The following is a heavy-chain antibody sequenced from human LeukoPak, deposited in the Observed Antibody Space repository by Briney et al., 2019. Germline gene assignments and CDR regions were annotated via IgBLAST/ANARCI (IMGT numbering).Heavy chain of an antibody. Sequence: RGTLRLSCAASGFTFSSYGMSWVRQAPGKGLEWVSAISGSGGSTYYADSVKGRFTISRDNSKNTLYLQMNSLRAEDTAVYYCARNRDGYNFFAFDIWGQGTMVTVSS. CDR2: ISGSGGST. CDR1: GFTFSSYG. D-gene: IGHD5-24*01. V-gene: IGHV3-23*01. J-gene: IGHJ3*02. CDR3: ARNRDGYNFFAFDI.